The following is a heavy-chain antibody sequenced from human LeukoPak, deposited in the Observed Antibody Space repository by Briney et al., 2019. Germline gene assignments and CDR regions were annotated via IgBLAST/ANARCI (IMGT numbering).Heavy chain of an antibody. CDR1: GXTXXNAW. V-gene: IGHV3-15*01. J-gene: IGHJ4*02. CDR3: SXHIGYTGSWWLLDY. D-gene: IGHD6-13*01. CDR2: IKSKTDGGTT. Sequence: PGGSLRXSCAASGXTXXNAWXXXXXXAPGKGLEWVGRIKSKTDGGTTDYXXPXKGRFTISRDDSKNTLYLQVNSLSSEDTAVYYCSXHIGYTGSWWLLDYWGQGTLVTVSS.